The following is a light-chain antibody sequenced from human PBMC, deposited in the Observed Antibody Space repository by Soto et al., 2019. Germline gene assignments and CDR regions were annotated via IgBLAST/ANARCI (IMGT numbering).Light chain of an antibody. CDR2: EDN. V-gene: IGLV6-57*04. CDR1: SGSIASNY. J-gene: IGLJ2*01. CDR3: QSYDSSTHVV. Sequence: NFMLTQPLSVSESPGKSVTISSTRSSGSIASNYVQWYQQRPGSAPTTVIYEDNQRPSGVPDRFSGSIDSSSNSASLTISGLKTEYEADYYCQSYDSSTHVVFGGGTKVTVL.